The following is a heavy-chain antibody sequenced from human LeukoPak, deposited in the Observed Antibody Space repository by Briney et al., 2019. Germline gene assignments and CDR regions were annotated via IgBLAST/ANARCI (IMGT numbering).Heavy chain of an antibody. CDR3: ARAPTLSTVTTHFDY. J-gene: IGHJ4*02. Sequence: ASVRVSCTASGYTFTSYYMHWVRQAPGQGLEWMGIINPSGGSTSYAQKFQGRVTMTRDTSTSTVYMELSSLRSEDTAVYYCARAPTLSTVTTHFDYWGQGTLVTVSS. D-gene: IGHD4-17*01. CDR1: GYTFTSYY. V-gene: IGHV1-46*01. CDR2: INPSGGST.